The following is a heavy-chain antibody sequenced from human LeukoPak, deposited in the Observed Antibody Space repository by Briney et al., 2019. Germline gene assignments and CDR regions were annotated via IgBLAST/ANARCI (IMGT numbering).Heavy chain of an antibody. CDR1: GVSISSYY. J-gene: IGHJ4*02. Sequence: SETLSLTCTVSGVSISSYYWSWIRQPLGKGLEWIGYIYYSGSTNYNPSLKSRVTISVDTSKNQFSLKLSSVTAADTAVYYCARDTDYYDSSGYYGVYWGQGTLVTVSS. CDR2: IYYSGST. CDR3: ARDTDYYDSSGYYGVY. D-gene: IGHD3-22*01. V-gene: IGHV4-59*01.